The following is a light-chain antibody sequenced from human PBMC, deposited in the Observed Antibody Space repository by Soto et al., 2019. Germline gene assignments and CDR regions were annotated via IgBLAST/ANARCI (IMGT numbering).Light chain of an antibody. J-gene: IGKJ1*01. Sequence: DVQMTQSPSTLSASVGDSVTITCRASQSISMWLAWYQQKAGKAPNLLIYKASSLEGGVPSRFSGSGSGTEFTLIISSLQSDDFATYYCQQYNHYQWTFGQGTKVEV. CDR3: QQYNHYQWT. V-gene: IGKV1-5*03. CDR2: KAS. CDR1: QSISMW.